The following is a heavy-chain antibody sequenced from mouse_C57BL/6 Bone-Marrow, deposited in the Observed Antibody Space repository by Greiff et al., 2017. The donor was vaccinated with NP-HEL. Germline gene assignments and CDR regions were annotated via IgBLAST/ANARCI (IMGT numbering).Heavy chain of an antibody. CDR1: GYAFSSSW. CDR3: ARRDYGLDY. V-gene: IGHV1-82*01. D-gene: IGHD2-4*01. CDR2: IYPGEGDT. J-gene: IGHJ2*01. Sequence: VQLQQSGPELVKPGASVKISCKASGYAFSSSWMNWVKQRPGKGLEWIGRIYPGEGDTNYNGKFKGKATLTADKPSRTAHMQLSSLTSEDSAVYFCARRDYGLDYWGQGTTLPVSS.